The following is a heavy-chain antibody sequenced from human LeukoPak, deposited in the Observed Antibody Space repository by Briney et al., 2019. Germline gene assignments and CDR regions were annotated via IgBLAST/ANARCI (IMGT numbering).Heavy chain of an antibody. V-gene: IGHV3-33*01. J-gene: IGHJ6*03. CDR3: ARQRRGFGGNYYYYMDV. CDR1: GFTFSSSV. CDR2: IWFDGSNK. Sequence: PGRSLRLSCAASGFTFSSSVMHWVRQAPGKGLEWVAVIWFDGSNKYYADSVKGRFTISRDNSKNTLYLQMNSLRAEDTAVYYCARQRRGFGGNYYYYMDVWGKGTTVTVSS. D-gene: IGHD3-10*01.